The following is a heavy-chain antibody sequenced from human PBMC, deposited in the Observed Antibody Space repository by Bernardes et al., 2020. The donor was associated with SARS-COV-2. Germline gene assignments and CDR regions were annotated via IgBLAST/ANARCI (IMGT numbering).Heavy chain of an antibody. J-gene: IGHJ6*02. CDR2: INHSGST. D-gene: IGHD2-2*02. V-gene: IGHV4-34*01. CDR1: GGSFSGYY. Sequence: SETLSLTCAVYGGSFSGYYWSWIRQPPGKGVEWIGEINHSGSTNYNPSLKSRVPISVDTSKNQFSLKLSAVTAADTAVYYCARVIVVVPAAIPVSYYYGMDVWGQGTTVTVSS. CDR3: ARVIVVVPAAIPVSYYYGMDV.